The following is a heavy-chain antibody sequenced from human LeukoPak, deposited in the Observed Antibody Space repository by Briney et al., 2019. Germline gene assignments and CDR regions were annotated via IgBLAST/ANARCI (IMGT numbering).Heavy chain of an antibody. CDR1: GGSISSSSYY. J-gene: IGHJ4*02. V-gene: IGHV4-39*01. Sequence: PSGTLSLTCTVSGGSISSSSYYWGWIRQPPGKGLEWIGSIYYSGSTYYNPSLKSRVTISVDTSKNQFSLKLSSVTAADTAVYYCARLEEFYASGMFDYWGQGTLVTVSS. D-gene: IGHD3-10*01. CDR3: ARLEEFYASGMFDY. CDR2: IYYSGST.